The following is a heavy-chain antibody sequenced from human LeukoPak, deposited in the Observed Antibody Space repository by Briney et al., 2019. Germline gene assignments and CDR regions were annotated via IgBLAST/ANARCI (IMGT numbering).Heavy chain of an antibody. V-gene: IGHV1-18*01. CDR2: ISTYNGNT. Sequence: GASVKASCKASGYTFTNYGIRWVQQAPGQGLEWMGWISTYNGNTNYAQKFQGRVTMTTDTSTSTAYMELRSLRSDDTALYYCARNSSGYPHAFDYWGQGTLVTVSS. CDR3: ARNSSGYPHAFDY. D-gene: IGHD3-22*01. J-gene: IGHJ4*02. CDR1: GYTFTNYG.